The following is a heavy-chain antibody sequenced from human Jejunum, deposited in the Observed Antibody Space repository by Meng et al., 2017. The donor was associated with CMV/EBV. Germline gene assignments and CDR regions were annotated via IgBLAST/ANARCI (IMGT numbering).Heavy chain of an antibody. CDR2: ISSSGSTI. CDR3: ARKTAILFGAFDI. D-gene: IGHD3-16*01. J-gene: IGHJ3*02. CDR1: GFTFSSYG. V-gene: IGHV3-48*03. Sequence: SGFTFSSYGMNLVRQAPGEGLEWISYISSSGSTIYYADSVKGRFTISRDNAKNSLYLQMNSLRAEDTAVYYCARKTAILFGAFDIWGQGTMVTVSS.